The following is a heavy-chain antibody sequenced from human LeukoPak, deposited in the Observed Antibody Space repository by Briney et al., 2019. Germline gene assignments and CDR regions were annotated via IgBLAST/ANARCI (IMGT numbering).Heavy chain of an antibody. Sequence: GGSLRLSCAASGFTFSDSGMHWVRQASGKGLEWVGRIRSEANSYVTAYAASVKGRFTISRDDSKNTAYLQMNSLKTEDTAVYYCTRLDYSSSPPVYWGQGTLVTVSS. CDR3: TRLDYSSSPPVY. CDR2: IRSEANSYVT. CDR1: GFTFSDSG. V-gene: IGHV3-73*01. D-gene: IGHD6-6*01. J-gene: IGHJ4*02.